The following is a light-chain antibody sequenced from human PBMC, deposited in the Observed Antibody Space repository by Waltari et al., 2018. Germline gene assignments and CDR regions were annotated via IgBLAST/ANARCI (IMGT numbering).Light chain of an antibody. CDR2: DVS. Sequence: QSALTQPASVSGSPGQSLTISCPGTRSDVGGYHYVAWYQQHPGKAPKLMIYDVSNRPSGVSNRFSGSKSGNTASLTISGLQAEDEADYYCSSYTSSSTPLFGGGTKLTVL. J-gene: IGLJ2*01. CDR3: SSYTSSSTPL. CDR1: RSDVGGYHY. V-gene: IGLV2-14*03.